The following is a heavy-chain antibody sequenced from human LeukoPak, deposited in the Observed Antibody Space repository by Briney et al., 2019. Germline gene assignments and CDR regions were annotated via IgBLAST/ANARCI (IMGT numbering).Heavy chain of an antibody. CDR2: ISGSGGST. D-gene: IGHD3-22*01. CDR3: AKDLTMIVD. V-gene: IGHV3-23*01. Sequence: GGSLRLTCAASGFTFSNYAMRWVRQAPGKGLEWVAAISGSGGSTYYADSVKGRFTISRDNSENTLYLQMYGLRAEDTAVYYCAKDLTMIVDWGQGTLVTVSS. CDR1: GFTFSNYA. J-gene: IGHJ1*01.